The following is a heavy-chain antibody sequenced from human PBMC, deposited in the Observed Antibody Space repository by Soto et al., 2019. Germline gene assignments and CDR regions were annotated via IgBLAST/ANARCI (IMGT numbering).Heavy chain of an antibody. D-gene: IGHD3-16*02. CDR2: INAYSGNT. J-gene: IGHJ6*02. V-gene: IGHV1-18*01. CDR3: ARRIADGMDV. CDR1: GYTFTSFG. Sequence: QVQLVQSGAEVKKPGASVKVSCKASGYTFTSFGITWVRQAPGQGLEWMGWINAYSGNTNYAQMLQGRVTMTADTSTSTAYMELWSLRSDDTALYYCARRIADGMDVWGQGTTVTVSS.